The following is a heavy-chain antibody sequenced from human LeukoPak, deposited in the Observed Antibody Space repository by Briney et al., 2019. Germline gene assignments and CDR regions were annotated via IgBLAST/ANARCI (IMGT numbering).Heavy chain of an antibody. V-gene: IGHV1-18*01. CDR2: ISAYNGNT. D-gene: IGHD6-13*01. Sequence: ASVKVSRKASGYTFTSYGISWVRAAPGQGLEWMGWISAYNGNTNYAQQLQGRVPMTRDTSISTAYMELSRLRSDGTAVYYCARDRGSSWYLGYWGQGTLVTVSS. CDR3: ARDRGSSWYLGY. CDR1: GYTFTSYG. J-gene: IGHJ4*02.